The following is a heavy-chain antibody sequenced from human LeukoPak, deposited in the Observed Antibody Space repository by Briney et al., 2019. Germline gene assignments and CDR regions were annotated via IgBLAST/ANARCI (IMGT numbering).Heavy chain of an antibody. V-gene: IGHV3-9*01. D-gene: IGHD3-10*01. J-gene: IGHJ6*02. Sequence: TGRSLRLSCAASGFIFADYAMPWVRQAPGKGLEWVSGISWNSGSIGYADSVKGRFTISRDSAKNSLYLQMNSLRGEDTALYYCAKAVNSYYYGMDVWGQGTTVTVS. CDR3: AKAVNSYYYGMDV. CDR1: GFIFADYA. CDR2: ISWNSGSI.